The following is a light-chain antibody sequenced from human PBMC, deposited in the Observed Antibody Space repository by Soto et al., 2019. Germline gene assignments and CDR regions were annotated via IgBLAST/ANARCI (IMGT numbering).Light chain of an antibody. CDR1: SSNIGAGYD. CDR3: QSYDRSVSGYV. J-gene: IGLJ1*01. Sequence: QSVLTQPPSVSGAPGQRVTISCTGSSSNIGAGYDVHWYQQLPGTAPKLLIYGDSNRPSGVPDRFSGSKSGTSTSLAITGLKAEDEADYYCQSYDRSVSGYVFGTGTKLTVL. CDR2: GDS. V-gene: IGLV1-40*01.